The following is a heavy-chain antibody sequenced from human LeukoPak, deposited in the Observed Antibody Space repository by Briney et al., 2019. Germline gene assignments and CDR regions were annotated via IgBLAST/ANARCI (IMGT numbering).Heavy chain of an antibody. CDR3: ARDGSGSYYAY. CDR2: IKRDGSEK. V-gene: IGHV3-7*01. D-gene: IGHD1-26*01. J-gene: IGHJ4*02. Sequence: GGSLRLSCAASGFTFSRYWMSWVRQAPGKGLEWVANIKRDGSEKNYVDSVKGRFTISRDNVKNSLFLQMNSLRDEDTAIYYCARDGSGSYYAYWGQGTLVTVSS. CDR1: GFTFSRYW.